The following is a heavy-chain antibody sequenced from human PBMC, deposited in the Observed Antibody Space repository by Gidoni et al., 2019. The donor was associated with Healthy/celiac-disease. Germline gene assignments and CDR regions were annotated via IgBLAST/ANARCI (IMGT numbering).Heavy chain of an antibody. CDR3: ARERNYYGSGSHLYNWFDP. Sequence: QVQLVESVGGVVQPGRSLRLSCAASGFTFSSYAMHWVRQAPGKGLEWVAVISYDGSNKYYADSVKGRFTISRDNSKNTLYLQRNSRRAEDTAVYYCARERNYYGSGSHLYNWFDPWGQGTLVTVSS. CDR2: ISYDGSNK. D-gene: IGHD3-10*01. J-gene: IGHJ5*02. CDR1: GFTFSSYA. V-gene: IGHV3-30-3*01.